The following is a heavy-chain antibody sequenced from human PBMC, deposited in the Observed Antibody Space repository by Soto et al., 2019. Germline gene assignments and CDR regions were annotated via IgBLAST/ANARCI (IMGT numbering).Heavy chain of an antibody. V-gene: IGHV3-33*01. J-gene: IGHJ6*02. CDR3: ARSVGRNYYGMDV. CDR2: IWYDGSNK. CDR1: GFTFSSYG. D-gene: IGHD2-15*01. Sequence: QVQLVESGGGVVQAGRSLRLSCAASGFTFSSYGMHWVRQAPGKGLEWVAVIWYDGSNKYYADSVKGRFTISRDNSKNTLYLQMNSLRAEDTAVYYCARSVGRNYYGMDVWGQGTTVTVSS.